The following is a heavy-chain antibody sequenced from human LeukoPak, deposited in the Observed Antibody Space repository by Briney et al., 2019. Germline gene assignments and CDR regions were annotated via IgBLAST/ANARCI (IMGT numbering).Heavy chain of an antibody. D-gene: IGHD6-19*01. J-gene: IGHJ4*02. CDR3: ARVLGIAVVGAGY. V-gene: IGHV1-2*02. CDR1: GYTFTGYY. CDR2: INPNSGGT. Sequence: GASVKVSCKASGYTFTGYYMHWVRQAPGQGLEWMGWINPNSGGTNYAQKFQGRVTMTRDTSISTAYMELSRLRSDDTAVYYCARVLGIAVVGAGYWGQGTLVTVSS.